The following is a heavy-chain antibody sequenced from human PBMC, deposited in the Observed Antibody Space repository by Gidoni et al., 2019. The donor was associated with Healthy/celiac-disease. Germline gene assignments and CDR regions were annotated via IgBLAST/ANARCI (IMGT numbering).Heavy chain of an antibody. Sequence: QLQLQESGSGLVKPSQTLSLTCAVSGGSISSGGYSWSWIRQPPGKGLEWIGYIYHSGSTYYNPSLKSRVTISVDRSKNQFSLKLSSVTAADTAVYYCAADMVRGVIRGYYYGMDVWGQGTTVTVSS. CDR3: AADMVRGVIRGYYYGMDV. D-gene: IGHD3-10*01. CDR2: IYHSGST. CDR1: GGSISSGGYS. J-gene: IGHJ6*02. V-gene: IGHV4-30-2*01.